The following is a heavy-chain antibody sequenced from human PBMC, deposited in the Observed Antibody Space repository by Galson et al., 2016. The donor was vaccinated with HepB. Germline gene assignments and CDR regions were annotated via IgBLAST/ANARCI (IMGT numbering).Heavy chain of an antibody. Sequence: SLRLSCAASGFTFSDYYMSWIRQAPGKGLEWVADIGSGGRTINYGDSVKGRFTISRDNAKNSLYLQMNSLRAEDTALYYCARIKIGTGFQYYLDSWGLGTLVTVSS. CDR1: GFTFSDYY. CDR3: ARIKIGTGFQYYLDS. D-gene: IGHD3/OR15-3a*01. J-gene: IGHJ4*02. V-gene: IGHV3-11*04. CDR2: IGSGGRTI.